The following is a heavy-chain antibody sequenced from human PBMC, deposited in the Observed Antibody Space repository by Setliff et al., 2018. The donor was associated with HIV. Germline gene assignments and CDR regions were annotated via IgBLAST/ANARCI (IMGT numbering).Heavy chain of an antibody. Sequence: GASVKVSCKTFGYRFTDFYVNWVRQAPGQGLEWMGGIIPLLGTPNYAHKFQGRVTITADKYSSTVYMELSSLRSEDSAVFYCARDRSGIAVATICDYWGQGTLVTVSS. CDR3: ARDRSGIAVATICDY. V-gene: IGHV1-69*06. J-gene: IGHJ4*02. D-gene: IGHD6-19*01. CDR2: IIPLLGTP. CDR1: GYRFTDFY.